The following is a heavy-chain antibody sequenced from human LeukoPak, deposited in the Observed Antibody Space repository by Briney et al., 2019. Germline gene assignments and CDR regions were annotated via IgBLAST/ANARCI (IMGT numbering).Heavy chain of an antibody. D-gene: IGHD6-19*01. Sequence: PSETLSLTSTVSGGSISSYYWSWIRQPPGKGLEWIGYIYYSGSTNYNPSLKSRVTISVDTSKNQFSLKLSSVTAADTAVYYCARGYSSGPNTEEVIDYWGQGTLVTVSS. CDR2: IYYSGST. CDR1: GGSISSYY. CDR3: ARGYSSGPNTEEVIDY. V-gene: IGHV4-59*01. J-gene: IGHJ4*02.